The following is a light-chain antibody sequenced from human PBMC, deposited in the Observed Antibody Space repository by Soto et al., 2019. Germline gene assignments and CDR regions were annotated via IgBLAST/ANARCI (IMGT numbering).Light chain of an antibody. CDR1: KVENKN. V-gene: IGLV3-21*02. CDR3: LVWESSSDQYV. Sequence: SYELPQPPSVSVAPGQTARITCGGEKVENKNVHWYQQKAGQAPVLVVFDDADRPSGIPDLFSGSYSGNTATLTISRVEAGDEADYYCLVWESSSDQYVFGTGTKLTVL. CDR2: DDA. J-gene: IGLJ1*01.